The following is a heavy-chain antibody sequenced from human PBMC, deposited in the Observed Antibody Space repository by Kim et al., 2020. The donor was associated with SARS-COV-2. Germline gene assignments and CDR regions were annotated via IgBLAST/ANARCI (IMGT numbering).Heavy chain of an antibody. D-gene: IGHD5-18*01. CDR2: ISGSGGST. CDR1: GFTFSSYA. CDR3: AKGDTAMDTRNWFEP. J-gene: IGHJ5*02. V-gene: IGHV3-23*01. Sequence: GGSLRLSCAASGFTFSSYAMSWVRQAPGKGLEWVSAISGSGGSTYYADSVKGRFTISRDNSKNTLYLQMNSLRAEDTAVYYCAKGDTAMDTRNWFEPWGQGTLVTVSS.